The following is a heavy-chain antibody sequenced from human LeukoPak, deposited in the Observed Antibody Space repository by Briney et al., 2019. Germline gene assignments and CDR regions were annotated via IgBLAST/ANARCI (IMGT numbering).Heavy chain of an antibody. CDR2: ISSSGSTT. CDR1: GFTFSSYE. D-gene: IGHD3-10*01. V-gene: IGHV3-48*03. Sequence: GGSLRLSCAASGFTFSSYEMNWVRQAPGKGLEWVSYISSSGSTTYYADSVKGRFTISRDNAKNSLYLQMNSLRAEDTALYYCIKDGGEMHDAFDMWGQGTMVIVSS. J-gene: IGHJ3*02. CDR3: IKDGGEMHDAFDM.